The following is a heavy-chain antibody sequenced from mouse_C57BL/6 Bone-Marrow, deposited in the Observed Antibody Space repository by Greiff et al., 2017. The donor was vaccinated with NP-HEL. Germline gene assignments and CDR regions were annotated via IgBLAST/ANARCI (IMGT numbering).Heavy chain of an antibody. CDR1: GFNIKNTY. V-gene: IGHV14-3*01. D-gene: IGHD1-1*01. CDR3: APSYYYGSSSYAMDY. J-gene: IGHJ4*01. CDR2: IDPANGNT. Sequence: VQLQQSVAELVRPGASVKLSCTASGFNIKNTYMHWVKQRPEQGLEWIGRIDPANGNTKYAPKFQGKATITADTSSNTAYLQLSSLTSEDTAIYYCAPSYYYGSSSYAMDYWGQGTSVTVSS.